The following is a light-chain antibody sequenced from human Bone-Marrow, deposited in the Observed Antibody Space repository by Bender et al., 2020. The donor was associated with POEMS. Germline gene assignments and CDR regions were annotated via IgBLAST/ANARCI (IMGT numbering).Light chain of an antibody. Sequence: SYELTQPPSVSVSPGQTASITCSGDKLGDKYACWYQQKPGQSPVVVIYQDSKRPSGVPARFSGSKSGTSASLAISDIQSEDEGDYYCSSWDDSLSGWVFGGGTKLTVL. CDR1: KLGDKY. V-gene: IGLV3-1*01. J-gene: IGLJ3*02. CDR3: SSWDDSLSGWV. CDR2: QDS.